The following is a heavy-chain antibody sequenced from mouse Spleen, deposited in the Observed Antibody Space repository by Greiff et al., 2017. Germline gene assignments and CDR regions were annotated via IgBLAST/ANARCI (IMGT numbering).Heavy chain of an antibody. Sequence: DVKLVESGPGLVKPSQSLSLTCSVTGYSITSGYYWNWIRQFPGNKLEWMGYISYDGSNNYNPSLKNRISITRDTSKNQFFLKLNSVTTEDTATYYCARDDYDDFAYWGQGTLVTVSA. CDR1: GYSITSGYY. J-gene: IGHJ3*01. V-gene: IGHV3-6*01. CDR2: ISYDGSN. D-gene: IGHD2-4*01. CDR3: ARDDYDDFAY.